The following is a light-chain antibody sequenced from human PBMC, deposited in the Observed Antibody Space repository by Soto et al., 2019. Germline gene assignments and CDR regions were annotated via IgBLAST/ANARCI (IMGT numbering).Light chain of an antibody. J-gene: IGKJ5*01. CDR3: QQRCDSSPFT. Sequence: EIVLTQSPATLSLSPCERATLSCSASQSVSSYFLWYHQKTAREPSILIIDGATRTAAGLPSFSGGGWGAAFTLTISSRLPPEYSAYYYQQRCDSSPFTFGQGTRLEIK. CDR1: QSVSSY. V-gene: IGKV3-11*01. CDR2: DGA.